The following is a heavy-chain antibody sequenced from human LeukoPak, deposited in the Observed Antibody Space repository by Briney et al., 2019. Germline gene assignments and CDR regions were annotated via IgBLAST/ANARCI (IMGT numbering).Heavy chain of an antibody. J-gene: IGHJ4*02. CDR2: IIPILGIA. CDR3: ARDGCSGGTCYQVY. V-gene: IGHV1-69*04. D-gene: IGHD2-15*01. Sequence: SVEVSCKASGGTFSSYAISWVRQAPGQGLEWMGRIIPILGIANYAQKFQGRVTITADKSTSTAYMELSSLRSEDTAVYYCARDGCSGGTCYQVYWGQGTLVTVSS. CDR1: GGTFSSYA.